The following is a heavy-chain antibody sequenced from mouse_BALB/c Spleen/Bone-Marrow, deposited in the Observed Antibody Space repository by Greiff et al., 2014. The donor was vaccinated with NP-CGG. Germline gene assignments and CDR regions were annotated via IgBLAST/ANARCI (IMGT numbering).Heavy chain of an antibody. CDR2: ISNGGSST. CDR1: GFTFSYYT. CDR3: ARDGYDVGGALDC. Sequence: EVQLVESGGGLVQPGGSLKLSCAASGFTFSYYTMSWVRQTPEKRLEWVAYISNGGSSTYHPDTVKGRFTISRDNAKNTLYLQMSSLKSEDTAMYYCARDGYDVGGALDCWGQGTSDTVSS. D-gene: IGHD2-2*01. J-gene: IGHJ4*01. V-gene: IGHV5-12-2*01.